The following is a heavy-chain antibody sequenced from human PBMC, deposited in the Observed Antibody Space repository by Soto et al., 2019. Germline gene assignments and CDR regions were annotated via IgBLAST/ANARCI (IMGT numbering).Heavy chain of an antibody. CDR3: ARTSVGYYYGMDV. Sequence: SETLSLTCTVSGGSISSGGYYWSWIRQHPGKGLEWIGYIYYSGSTYYNPSLKSRVTISVDTSKNQFSLKLSSVTAADTAVYYCARTSVGYYYGMDVWGQGTTVTVSS. V-gene: IGHV4-31*03. J-gene: IGHJ6*02. D-gene: IGHD2-15*01. CDR2: IYYSGST. CDR1: GGSISSGGYY.